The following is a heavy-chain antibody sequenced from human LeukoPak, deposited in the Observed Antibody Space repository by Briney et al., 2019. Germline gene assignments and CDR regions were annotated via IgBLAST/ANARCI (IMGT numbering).Heavy chain of an antibody. V-gene: IGHV4-31*03. D-gene: IGHD3-10*01. CDR1: GGSISSGGYY. Sequence: SQTLSLTCTVSGGSISSGGYYWSWIRQHPGKGLEWIGYIYYSGSTYYNPSLKSRVTISVGTSKNQFSLKLSSVTAADTAVYYCARYDYGSGIQLDAFDIWGQGTMVTVSS. CDR2: IYYSGST. J-gene: IGHJ3*02. CDR3: ARYDYGSGIQLDAFDI.